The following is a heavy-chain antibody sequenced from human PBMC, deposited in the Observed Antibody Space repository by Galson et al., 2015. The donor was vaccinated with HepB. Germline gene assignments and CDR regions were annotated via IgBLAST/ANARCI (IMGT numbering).Heavy chain of an antibody. CDR2: TWYDGANS. V-gene: IGHV3-33*08. CDR3: ARNRRSGYGLDV. D-gene: IGHD3-10*01. J-gene: IGHJ6*02. CDR1: GFTFSSYG. Sequence: SLRLSCAASGFTFSSYGMHWVCQAPGKGLEWVALTWYDGANSYYADSVEGRFTISRDNSRNTLDLQMNSLRAEDTAVYYCARNRRSGYGLDVWGQGTTVTVSS.